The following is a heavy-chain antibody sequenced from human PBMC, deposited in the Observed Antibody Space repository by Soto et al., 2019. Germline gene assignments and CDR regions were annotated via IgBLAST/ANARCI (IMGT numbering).Heavy chain of an antibody. J-gene: IGHJ6*02. CDR1: GYRFTDYY. CDR3: ARVAKRRGNSGYDFVLYYGLDV. V-gene: IGHV1-2*02. D-gene: IGHD5-12*01. CDR2: INPNSGGT. Sequence: AVKPCCKASGYRFTDYYMQSVRQAPGQGLEWMGWINPNSGGTNYAQKFQGRVTMTRDTSISTAYMELSRLRSDDTAVYYCARVAKRRGNSGYDFVLYYGLDVWG.